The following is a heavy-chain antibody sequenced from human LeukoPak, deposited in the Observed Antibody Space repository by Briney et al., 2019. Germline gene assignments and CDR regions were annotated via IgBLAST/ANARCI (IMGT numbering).Heavy chain of an antibody. J-gene: IGHJ4*02. D-gene: IGHD5-12*01. V-gene: IGHV4-30-2*01. CDR1: GGSISSGGYS. CDR2: IYHSGST. CDR3: ARGVPNGYDPLTSDY. Sequence: TLSLTCAVSGGSISSGGYSWSWIRQPPGKGLEWIGYIYHSGSTYYNPSLKSRVTISVDRSKNQFSLKLSSVTAADTAVYYCARGVPNGYDPLTSDYWGQGTLVTVSS.